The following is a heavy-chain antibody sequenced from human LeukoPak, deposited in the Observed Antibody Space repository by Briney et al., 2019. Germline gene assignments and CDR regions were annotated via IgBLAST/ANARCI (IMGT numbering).Heavy chain of an antibody. D-gene: IGHD2-21*02. CDR3: ARGRWTAHTVGYYFDS. CDR1: GYSFISYA. J-gene: IGHJ4*02. V-gene: IGHV1-3*03. CDR2: IDAGNGRT. Sequence: ASVKVSFKASGYSFISYAINWVRQAPGQRLEWMGWIDAGNGRTKYSQEFQGRVAITRDTSASTAYMELSSLRSEDMAVYYCARGRWTAHTVGYYFDSWGQGTLVTVSS.